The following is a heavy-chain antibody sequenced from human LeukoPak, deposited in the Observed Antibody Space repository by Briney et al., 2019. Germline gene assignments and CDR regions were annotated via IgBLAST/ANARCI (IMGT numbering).Heavy chain of an antibody. J-gene: IGHJ4*02. D-gene: IGHD6-13*01. CDR2: INPNSGGT. Sequence: GASVKVSCKASGYTFTGYYMHWVRQAPGQGLEWMGWINPNSGGTNYAQKFQGRVTMTRDTSISTAYMELSRLRSDDTAVYYCARELPVHSSSWYFDYWGQGTLVTVSS. CDR1: GYTFTGYY. CDR3: ARELPVHSSSWYFDY. V-gene: IGHV1-2*02.